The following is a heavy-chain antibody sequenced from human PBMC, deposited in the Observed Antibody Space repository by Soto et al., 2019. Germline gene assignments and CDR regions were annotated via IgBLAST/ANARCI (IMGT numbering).Heavy chain of an antibody. CDR1: GYSFTSYA. CDR3: ARGPLYYDSSGYLDY. V-gene: IGHV1-3*01. Sequence: ASVKVSCKACGYSFTSYAMHWVRQAPGQRLEWMGWINAGNGNTKYSQKFQGRVTITRDTSASTAYMELSSLRSEDTAVYYCARGPLYYDSSGYLDYWGQGTLVTVSS. CDR2: INAGNGNT. J-gene: IGHJ4*02. D-gene: IGHD3-22*01.